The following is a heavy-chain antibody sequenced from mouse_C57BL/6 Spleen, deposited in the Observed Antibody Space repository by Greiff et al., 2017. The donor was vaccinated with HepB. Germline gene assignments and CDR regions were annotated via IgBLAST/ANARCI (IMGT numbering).Heavy chain of an antibody. Sequence: EVQLQESGGGLVKPGGSLKLSCAASGFTFSSYAMSWVRQTPEKRLEWVATISDGGSYTYYPDNVKGRFTISRDNAKNNLYLQMSHLKSEDTAMYYCARDLRGTVRFAYWGQGTLVTVSA. CDR3: ARDLRGTVRFAY. V-gene: IGHV5-4*01. CDR2: ISDGGSYT. D-gene: IGHD3-1*01. J-gene: IGHJ3*01. CDR1: GFTFSSYA.